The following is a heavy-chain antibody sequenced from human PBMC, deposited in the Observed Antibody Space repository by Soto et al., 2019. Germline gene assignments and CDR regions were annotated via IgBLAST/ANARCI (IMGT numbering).Heavy chain of an antibody. V-gene: IGHV5-10-1*01. CDR2: IDPSDSYT. D-gene: IGHD3-16*02. J-gene: IGHJ5*02. CDR3: ARHQAPTYYDYVWGSYRYQWFDP. Sequence: PGESLKISCNGSGYSFTSYWISWVRQMPGKGLEWMGRIDPSDSYTNYSPSFQGHVTISADKSISTAYLQWSSLKASDTAMYYCARHQAPTYYDYVWGSYRYQWFDPWGQGTLVTVSS. CDR1: GYSFTSYW.